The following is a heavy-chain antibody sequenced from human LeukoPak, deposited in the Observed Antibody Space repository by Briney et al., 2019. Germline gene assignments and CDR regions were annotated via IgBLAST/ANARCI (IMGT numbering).Heavy chain of an antibody. V-gene: IGHV3-30*18. CDR1: GFTFSSYG. J-gene: IGHJ5*02. CDR3: AKARSIAARPNWFDP. Sequence: GGSLRLSCAASGFTFSSYGMHWVRQAPGKGLEWVAVISYDGSNKYYADSVKGRFTISRDNSKNTLYLQMNSLRAEDTAVYYGAKARSIAARPNWFDPWGQGTLVTVSS. CDR2: ISYDGSNK. D-gene: IGHD6-6*01.